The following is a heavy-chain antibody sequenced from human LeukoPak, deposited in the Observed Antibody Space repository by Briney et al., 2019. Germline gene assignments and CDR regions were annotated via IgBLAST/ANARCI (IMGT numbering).Heavy chain of an antibody. Sequence: PGGSLRLSCAASGFTFSSYIMNWVRQAPGKGLEWVSSISSSSSYIYYADSVKGRFTISRDNAKNSLYLQMNSLRAEDTAVYYCARDSSGDYDYGMDYWGQGTLVTVSS. CDR2: ISSSSSYI. V-gene: IGHV3-21*01. CDR3: ARDSSGDYDYGMDY. CDR1: GFTFSSYI. D-gene: IGHD5-12*01. J-gene: IGHJ4*02.